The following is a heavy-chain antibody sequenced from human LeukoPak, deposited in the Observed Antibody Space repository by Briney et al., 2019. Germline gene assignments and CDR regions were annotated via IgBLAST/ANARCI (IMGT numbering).Heavy chain of an antibody. J-gene: IGHJ4*02. CDR3: ARVQYSSSWPFDY. Sequence: PGGSLRLSCAASGFTFSSYSMNWVRQAPGKGLEWVSSISSSSSYIYYADSVKGRFTISRDNAKNSLYLQMNSLRAEDTAAYYCARVQYSSSWPFDYWGQGTLVTVSS. V-gene: IGHV3-21*01. CDR2: ISSSSSYI. CDR1: GFTFSSYS. D-gene: IGHD6-13*01.